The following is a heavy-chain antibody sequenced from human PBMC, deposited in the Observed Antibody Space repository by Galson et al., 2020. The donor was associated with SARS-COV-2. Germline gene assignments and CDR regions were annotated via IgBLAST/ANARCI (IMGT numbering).Heavy chain of an antibody. CDR3: AKALTVTSYYYMDV. J-gene: IGHJ6*03. V-gene: IGHV3-23*01. Sequence: DSVKGRFTISRDNSKNTLYLQMDSLRAEDTAVYYCAKALTVTSYYYMDVWGKGTTVTISS. D-gene: IGHD4-17*01.